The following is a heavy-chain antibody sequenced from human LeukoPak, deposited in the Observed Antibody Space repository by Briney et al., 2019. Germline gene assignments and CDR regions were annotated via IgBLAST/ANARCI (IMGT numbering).Heavy chain of an antibody. J-gene: IGHJ4*02. D-gene: IGHD5-18*01. CDR3: AKPFRRGYSYGLGFDY. V-gene: IGHV3-23*01. CDR2: ISGSGGST. CDR1: GFTFSSYA. Sequence: GGSLRLSCAASGFTFSSYAMSWVRQAPGKGLEWVSAISGSGGSTCYADSVKGRFTISRDNSKNTLYLQMNSLRAEDTAVYYCAKPFRRGYSYGLGFDYWGQGTLVTVSS.